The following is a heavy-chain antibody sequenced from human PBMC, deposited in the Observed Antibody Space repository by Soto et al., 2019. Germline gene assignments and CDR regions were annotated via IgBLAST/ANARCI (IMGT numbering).Heavy chain of an antibody. CDR3: VSLSRTPDALLSFGDQ. V-gene: IGHV3-7*03. D-gene: IGHD3-10*01. CDR2: IKEDGGEK. CDR1: GFTFSGHW. Sequence: EVQLVESGGGLVQPGGSLRLSCAASGFTFSGHWMSWVRQASGRGLEWVANIKEDGGEKYYVESVKGRFTTSRDNAKNSLFLQMNSLRAEDTAVYYCVSLSRTPDALLSFGDQWGQGTLVTVSS. J-gene: IGHJ4*02.